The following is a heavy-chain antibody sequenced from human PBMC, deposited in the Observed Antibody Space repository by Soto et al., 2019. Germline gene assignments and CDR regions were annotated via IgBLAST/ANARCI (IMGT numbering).Heavy chain of an antibody. Sequence: GGSLRLSCAASGFTFSNAWMSWVRQAPGKGLEWVGRIKSKTDGGTTDYAAPVKGRFTISRDDSKNTLYLQMNSLKTEDTAVYYCTTDREGYYYDSSGYESFQHWGQGTLVTVSS. D-gene: IGHD3-22*01. V-gene: IGHV3-15*01. J-gene: IGHJ1*01. CDR1: GFTFSNAW. CDR3: TTDREGYYYDSSGYESFQH. CDR2: IKSKTDGGTT.